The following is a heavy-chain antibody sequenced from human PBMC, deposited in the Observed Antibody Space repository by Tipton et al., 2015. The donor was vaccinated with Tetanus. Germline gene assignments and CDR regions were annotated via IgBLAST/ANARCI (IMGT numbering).Heavy chain of an antibody. CDR2: INHSGNT. CDR1: GASFSDYY. Sequence: TLSLTCAVYGASFSDYYWSWIRQAPGKGLEWIGEINHSGNTNHNPSLKSRVTLSVDTSKNQFSLKLNSVTAADTAMYYCARFREIVSRSGWAFDYWGQGMLVTVSS. V-gene: IGHV4-34*01. D-gene: IGHD5/OR15-5a*01. J-gene: IGHJ4*02. CDR3: ARFREIVSRSGWAFDY.